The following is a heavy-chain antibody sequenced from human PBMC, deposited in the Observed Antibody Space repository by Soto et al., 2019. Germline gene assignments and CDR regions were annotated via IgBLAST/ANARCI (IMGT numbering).Heavy chain of an antibody. D-gene: IGHD1-1*01. CDR3: ARGMDNNKVGW. CDR2: IYYSGST. Sequence: QVQLQESGPGLVKPSETLSLTCTVSGDSVSSDNYYWSWIRQPPGKGLEWIGYIYYSGSTNYNPSLTSRVIISVDTSKNQFSLKLSSVTAADTAVYYCARGMDNNKVGWWGQGTLVTVSS. V-gene: IGHV4-61*01. CDR1: GDSVSSDNYY. J-gene: IGHJ4*02.